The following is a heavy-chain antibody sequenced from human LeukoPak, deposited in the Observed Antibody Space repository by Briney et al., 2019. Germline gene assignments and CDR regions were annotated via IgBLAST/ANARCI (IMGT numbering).Heavy chain of an antibody. CDR1: GFAFSSYA. V-gene: IGHV3-30-3*01. CDR3: ARDGRVAGLGDYFDY. J-gene: IGHJ4*02. CDR2: ISYDGSNK. Sequence: GRSLRLSCAASGFAFSSYAMHWVRQAPGKGLEWVAVISYDGSNKYYADSVKGRFTISGDNSKNTLYLQMNSLRAEDTAVYYCARDGRVAGLGDYFDYWGQGTLVTVSS. D-gene: IGHD6-19*01.